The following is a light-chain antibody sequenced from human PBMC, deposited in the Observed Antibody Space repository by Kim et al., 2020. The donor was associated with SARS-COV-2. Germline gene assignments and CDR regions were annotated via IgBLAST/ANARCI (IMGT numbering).Light chain of an antibody. CDR1: KLGDKY. CDR2: QDS. V-gene: IGLV3-1*01. Sequence: VSPRPTGSITCSGDKLGDKYACWYQQKPGQSPVLVIYQDSKRPSGIPERFSGSNSGNTATLTISGTQAMDEADYYCQAWDSSTYVFGTGTKVTVL. J-gene: IGLJ1*01. CDR3: QAWDSSTYV.